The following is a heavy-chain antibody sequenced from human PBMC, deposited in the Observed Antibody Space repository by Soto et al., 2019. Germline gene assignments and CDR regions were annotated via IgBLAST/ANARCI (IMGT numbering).Heavy chain of an antibody. CDR3: VRRPDGGYYFDY. Sequence: GESLKISCKGSGYRFTHYWIGWVRQMPGKGLEWMGLIYPYDSETRYSPSFQGQVTMSVDKSISTAYLQWSSLKASDAAMYYCVRRPDGGYYFDYWGQGTLVTVSS. J-gene: IGHJ4*02. D-gene: IGHD3-22*01. CDR1: GYRFTHYW. V-gene: IGHV5-51*01. CDR2: IYPYDSET.